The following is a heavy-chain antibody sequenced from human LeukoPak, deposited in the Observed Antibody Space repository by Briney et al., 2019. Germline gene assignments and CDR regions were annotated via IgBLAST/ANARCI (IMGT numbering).Heavy chain of an antibody. CDR1: GGSISSYY. J-gene: IGHJ3*02. V-gene: IGHV4-59*01. CDR2: IYYSGST. Sequence: PSETLSLTCTVSGGSISSYYWSWIRQPPGKGVVWIGYIYYSGSTNYNPSLKSRVTISVDTSKNQFSLKLSSVTAADTAVYYCARDHDTGNAFDIWGQGTMVTVSS. D-gene: IGHD5-18*01. CDR3: ARDHDTGNAFDI.